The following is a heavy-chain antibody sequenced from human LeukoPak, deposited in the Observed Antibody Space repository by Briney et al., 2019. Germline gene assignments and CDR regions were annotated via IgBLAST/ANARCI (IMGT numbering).Heavy chain of an antibody. CDR1: GFTFSSYA. Sequence: GGSLRLSCAASGFTFSSYAMSWVRQAPGKGLEWVSAISGSGGSTYYADSVKGRFTISKDNSKNTLYLQMNSLRAEDTAVYYCAKGAGSRWLQSRFDYWGQGTLVTVSS. V-gene: IGHV3-23*01. CDR3: AKGAGSRWLQSRFDY. D-gene: IGHD5-24*01. CDR2: ISGSGGST. J-gene: IGHJ4*02.